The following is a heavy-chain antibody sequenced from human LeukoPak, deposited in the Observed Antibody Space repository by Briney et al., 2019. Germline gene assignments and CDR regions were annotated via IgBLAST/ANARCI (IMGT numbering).Heavy chain of an antibody. J-gene: IGHJ4*02. CDR2: IGTAGDT. CDR1: GFTFSSYD. D-gene: IGHD6-13*01. V-gene: IGHV3-13*01. Sequence: GGSLRLSCAASGFTFSSYDMHWVRLATGKGLEWVSAIGTAGDTYYPGSVKGRFTISRENAKNSLYLQMNSLRAGDTAVYYCARGPPLIGAAAGLLYFDYWGQGTLVTVSS. CDR3: ARGPPLIGAAAGLLYFDY.